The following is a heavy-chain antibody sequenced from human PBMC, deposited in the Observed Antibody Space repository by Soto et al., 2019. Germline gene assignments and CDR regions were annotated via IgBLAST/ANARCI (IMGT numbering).Heavy chain of an antibody. Sequence: GGSLRLSCAGSGFTFSNAWINWVRQAPGKGLEWVGRIKSKTDGGTTDYAAPVKGRFTISRDDSKNTLYLQMNSLKTEDTAVYYCTTESSGTSYYYYGMDVWGQGTTVTVSS. CDR2: IKSKTDGGTT. J-gene: IGHJ6*02. CDR3: TTESSGTSYYYYGMDV. CDR1: GFTFSNAW. D-gene: IGHD1-1*01. V-gene: IGHV3-15*07.